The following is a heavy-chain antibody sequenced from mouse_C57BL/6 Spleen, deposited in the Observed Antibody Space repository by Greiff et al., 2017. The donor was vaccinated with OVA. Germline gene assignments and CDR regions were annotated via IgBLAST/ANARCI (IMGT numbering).Heavy chain of an antibody. Sequence: VQGVESGAELVRPGPSVKVSCKASGYAFTNYLIEWVKQRPGQGLEWIGVINPGSGGTNYNEKFKGKATLTADKSSSTAYMQLSSLTSEDSAVYFCARTGWEGWYFDVWGTGTTVTVSS. CDR2: INPGSGGT. V-gene: IGHV1-54*01. CDR3: ARTGWEGWYFDV. D-gene: IGHD3-1*01. J-gene: IGHJ1*03. CDR1: GYAFTNYL.